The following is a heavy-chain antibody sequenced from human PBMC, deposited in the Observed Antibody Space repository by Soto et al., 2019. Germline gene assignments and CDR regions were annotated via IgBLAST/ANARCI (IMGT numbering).Heavy chain of an antibody. CDR1: GFSFSSSW. J-gene: IGHJ3*02. V-gene: IGHV3-74*03. CDR3: VRDRRLRGHPFDI. D-gene: IGHD2-21*02. Sequence: EVQLVESGGGLVQPGGSLRLSCAASGFSFSSSWMHWVRQAPGKGLVWVSRISFDGTATTSADAVKGRFIISRDNAKNTLFLQMHNLRADDTAMYYCVRDRRLRGHPFDIWSQGTFVSVSS. CDR2: ISFDGTAT.